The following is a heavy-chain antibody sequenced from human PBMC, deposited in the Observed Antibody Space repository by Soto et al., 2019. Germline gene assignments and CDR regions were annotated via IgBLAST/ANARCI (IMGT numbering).Heavy chain of an antibody. CDR2: IYYSGST. V-gene: IGHV4-39*01. D-gene: IGHD6-19*01. CDR1: GRSISSSSYY. Sequence: SETLSLTCTVSGRSISSSSYYWGWIRQPPGKGLEWIGSIYYSGSTYYNPSLKSRVTISVDTSKNQFSLKLSSVTAADTAVHYCATKTGGGWEDGMDVWGQGTTVTVSS. J-gene: IGHJ6*02. CDR3: ATKTGGGWEDGMDV.